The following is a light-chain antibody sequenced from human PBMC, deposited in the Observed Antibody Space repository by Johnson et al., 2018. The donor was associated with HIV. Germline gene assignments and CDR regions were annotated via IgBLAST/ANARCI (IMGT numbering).Light chain of an antibody. J-gene: IGLJ1*01. CDR3: ATWDSSLNPHYV. Sequence: QSVLTQSPSVSAAPGQKVTISCSGSSSNIGNNYVSWYQQLPGTAPKLLIYDNNKRPSGIPDRFSASKSGTSATLGITGLQTGDEADYYCATWDSSLNPHYVFGTGTKVTVL. CDR1: SSNIGNNY. CDR2: DNN. V-gene: IGLV1-51*01.